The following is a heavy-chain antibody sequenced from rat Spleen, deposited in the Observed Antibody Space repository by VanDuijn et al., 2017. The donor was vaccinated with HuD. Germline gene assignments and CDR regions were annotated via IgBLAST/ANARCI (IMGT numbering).Heavy chain of an antibody. CDR3: ARNNNYGYYYVMDA. V-gene: IGHV3-3*01. J-gene: IGHJ4*01. D-gene: IGHD1-10*01. CDR2: INSAGST. CDR1: GYSITSSYR. Sequence: EVQLQESGPGLVKPSQSLSLTCSVTGYSITSSYRWNWIRKFPGNKLEWMGYINSAGSTNYNPSLKSRISITRDTSKNQFFLQVNSVTTEDTATYYWARNNNYGYYYVMDAWGQGASVTVSS.